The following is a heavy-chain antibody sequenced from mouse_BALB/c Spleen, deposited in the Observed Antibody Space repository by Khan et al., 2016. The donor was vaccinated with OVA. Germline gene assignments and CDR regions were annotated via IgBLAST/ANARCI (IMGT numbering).Heavy chain of an antibody. CDR2: ISYSGST. CDR1: GYSITSNYA. Sequence: EVQLQESGPGLVKPSQSLSLTCTVTGYSITSNYAWNWIRQFPGNKLEWMGYISYSGSTSYNPSLKSRISITRDTSINQFFLQLNSVTTEDTATYYCARGNYYGYAMDYWGQGTSVTVSS. J-gene: IGHJ4*01. CDR3: ARGNYYGYAMDY. D-gene: IGHD1-1*01. V-gene: IGHV3-2*02.